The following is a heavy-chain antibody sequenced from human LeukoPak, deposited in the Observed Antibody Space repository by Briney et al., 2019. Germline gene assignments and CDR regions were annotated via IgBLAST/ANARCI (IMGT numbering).Heavy chain of an antibody. V-gene: IGHV1-46*01. CDR1: GYTFTSYY. CDR2: INPSGGST. J-gene: IGHJ4*02. CDR3: ARDVRLGELSSPDFDY. Sequence: ASVKVSCKASGYTFTSYYMHWVRQAPGQGLEWMGIINPSGGSTSYAQKFQGRVTMTRDTSTSTVYMELSSLRSEDTAVYYCARDVRLGELSSPDFDYWGQGTLVTVSS. D-gene: IGHD3-16*02.